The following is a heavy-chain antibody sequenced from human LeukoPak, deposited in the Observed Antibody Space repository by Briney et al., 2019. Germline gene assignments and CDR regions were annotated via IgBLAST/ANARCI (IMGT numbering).Heavy chain of an antibody. CDR1: GGSISNYY. D-gene: IGHD3-22*01. J-gene: IGHJ2*01. Sequence: SETLSLTCTVSGGSISNYYWSWIRQPPGKGLEWIGYTYSSGITNYNPSLKSRVTISVDTSKNQFSLKLSSVTAADTAVYYCARRPTYYYDTSTYNPDWYFDLWGRGTLVTVSS. CDR2: TYSSGIT. V-gene: IGHV4-4*09. CDR3: ARRPTYYYDTSTYNPDWYFDL.